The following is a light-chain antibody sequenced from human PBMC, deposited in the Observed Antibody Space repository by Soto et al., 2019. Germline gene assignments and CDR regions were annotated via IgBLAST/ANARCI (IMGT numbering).Light chain of an antibody. CDR1: SSNIGDNY. V-gene: IGLV1-51*02. Sequence: QSVLTQPPSVSAAPGQTVTISCSGSSSNIGDNYVSWYQQLPETAPKLLIYENNKRPSGIPDRFSGSTSSTSATLGITGLQTGDEADYYCGTWDSSLSAGVFGGGTKLTVL. J-gene: IGLJ2*01. CDR3: GTWDSSLSAGV. CDR2: ENN.